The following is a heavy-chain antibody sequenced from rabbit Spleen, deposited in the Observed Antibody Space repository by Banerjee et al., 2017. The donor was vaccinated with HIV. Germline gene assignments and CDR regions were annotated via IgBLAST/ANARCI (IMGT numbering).Heavy chain of an antibody. CDR2: IDPIFGIT. J-gene: IGHJ4*01. CDR3: ARDLDGVIGWNFGW. Sequence: QSLEESGGDLVKPGASLTLTCIASGVSFSGNSYMCWVRQAPGKGLEWIGYIDPIFGITYYANWVNGRFSISRENAQNTVFLQMTSLTAADTATYFCARDLDGVIGWNFGWWGPGTLVTVS. CDR1: GVSFSGNSY. D-gene: IGHD1-1*01. V-gene: IGHV1S40*01.